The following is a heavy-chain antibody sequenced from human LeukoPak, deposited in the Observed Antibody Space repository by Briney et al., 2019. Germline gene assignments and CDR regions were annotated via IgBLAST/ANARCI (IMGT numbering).Heavy chain of an antibody. CDR2: TSNDGSNK. Sequence: GGSLRLSCAASGFTFSDYNMHWVRQAPGQGREWVSFTSNDGSNKYYAVSVKGRFTISRDNTKNTLYLQMNRLRTEDAAVYYCAKDMGYTFGHAFDYWGQGTLVTVSS. CDR3: AKDMGYTFGHAFDY. V-gene: IGHV3-30-3*01. D-gene: IGHD5-18*01. J-gene: IGHJ4*02. CDR1: GFTFSDYN.